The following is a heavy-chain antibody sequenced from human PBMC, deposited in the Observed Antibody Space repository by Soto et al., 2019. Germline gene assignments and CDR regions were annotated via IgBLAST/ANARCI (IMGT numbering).Heavy chain of an antibody. V-gene: IGHV4-4*02. D-gene: IGHD2-8*02. CDR3: ARDKITGLFDY. J-gene: IGHJ4*02. CDR2: IYHSGST. Sequence: SETLSLTCAVSGDSISSSNLWSWVRQPPGKGLEWIGEIYHSGSTNYNPSLKSRVTISVDTSKNQFSLKLTSVTAADTAVYYCARDKITGLFDYWGQGTLVTVSS. CDR1: GDSISSSNL.